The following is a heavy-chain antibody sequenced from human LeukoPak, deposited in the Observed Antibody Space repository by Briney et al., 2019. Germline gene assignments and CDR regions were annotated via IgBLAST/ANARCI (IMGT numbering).Heavy chain of an antibody. V-gene: IGHV4-39*01. Sequence: SETLSLTCTVSGGSISSSSYYWGWIRQPPGKGLEWIGSIYYSGSTYYNPSLKSRVTISVDTSKNQFSLKLSSVTAADTAVYYCASTEVYSYGYPDAFDIWGQGTMVTVSS. CDR1: GGSISSSSYY. J-gene: IGHJ3*02. D-gene: IGHD5-18*01. CDR2: IYYSGST. CDR3: ASTEVYSYGYPDAFDI.